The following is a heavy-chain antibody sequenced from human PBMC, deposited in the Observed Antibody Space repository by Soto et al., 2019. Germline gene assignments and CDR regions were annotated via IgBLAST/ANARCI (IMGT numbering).Heavy chain of an antibody. V-gene: IGHV4-4*07. CDR1: GGSVSNHY. Sequence: SETLSLTCTVSGGSVSNHYWSWIRQPAGKGLEWLGRLYNAEGINYNPSLKSRVTMSMDPSKNQFSLKLTSVTAADTAVYFCAREPLAHSYFDFWGQGTPVTVSS. CDR2: LYNAEGI. J-gene: IGHJ4*02. CDR3: AREPLAHSYFDF.